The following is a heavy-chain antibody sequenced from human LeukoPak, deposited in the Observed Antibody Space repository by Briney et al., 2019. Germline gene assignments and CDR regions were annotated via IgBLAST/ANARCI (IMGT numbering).Heavy chain of an antibody. CDR3: AKGRFPDYGDYLFDY. CDR1: GFTFSSYA. Sequence: GGSLRLSCAASGFTFSSYAMSWVRQAPGKGLEWASAISGSGGSTYYADSVKGRFTISRDNSKNTLYLQMNSLRAEDTAVYYCAKGRFPDYGDYLFDYWGQGTLVTASS. CDR2: ISGSGGST. V-gene: IGHV3-23*01. J-gene: IGHJ4*02. D-gene: IGHD4-17*01.